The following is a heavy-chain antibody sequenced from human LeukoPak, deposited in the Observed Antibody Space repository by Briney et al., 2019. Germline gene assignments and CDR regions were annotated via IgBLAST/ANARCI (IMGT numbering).Heavy chain of an antibody. J-gene: IGHJ4*02. CDR3: ARKGSGWAVDY. CDR1: GFTFSSYS. Sequence: GGSLRLSCAASGFTFSSYSMNWVRQAPGKGLEWVSYISSSSSIIYYADSVKGRFTISRDNAKNSLYLQMNSLRAEDTAVYYCARKGSGWAVDYWGQGTLVTVSS. V-gene: IGHV3-48*04. CDR2: ISSSSSII. D-gene: IGHD6-19*01.